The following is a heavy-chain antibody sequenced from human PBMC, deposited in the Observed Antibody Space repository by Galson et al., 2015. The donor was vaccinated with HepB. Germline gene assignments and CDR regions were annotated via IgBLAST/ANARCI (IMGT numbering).Heavy chain of an antibody. D-gene: IGHD3-10*01. CDR3: ARGSYYKALDAFDI. J-gene: IGHJ3*02. Sequence: SVKVSCKASGSTFSSYAISWVRQAPGQGLEWMGRIIPILGIANYAQKFQGRVTITADKSTSTAHMELSSLRSEDTAVYYCARGSYYKALDAFDIWGQGTMVTVSS. CDR2: IIPILGIA. V-gene: IGHV1-69*04. CDR1: GSTFSSYA.